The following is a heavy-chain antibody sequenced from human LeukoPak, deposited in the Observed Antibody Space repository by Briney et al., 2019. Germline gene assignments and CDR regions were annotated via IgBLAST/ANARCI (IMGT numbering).Heavy chain of an antibody. Sequence: PSETLSLTCAVYGGSFSGYYWSWIRQPPGKGLEWIGEINHSGSTNYNPSLKSRVTISVDTSKNQFSLKLSSVTAADTAVYYCARGRAGYYPHYYYYMDVWGKGTTVTVS. CDR3: ARGRAGYYPHYYYYMDV. J-gene: IGHJ6*03. V-gene: IGHV4-34*01. CDR2: INHSGST. D-gene: IGHD3-22*01. CDR1: GGSFSGYY.